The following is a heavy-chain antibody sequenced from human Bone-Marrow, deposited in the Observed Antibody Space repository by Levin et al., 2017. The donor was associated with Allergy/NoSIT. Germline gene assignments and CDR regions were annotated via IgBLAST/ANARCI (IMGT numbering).Heavy chain of an antibody. Sequence: SQTLSLTCTVSGDSIGSYYWAWIRQPPGKGLEWIGYIYYSGATKFNPSLKSRVAISLDTSKNQFSLQLKSMNAADTAVYYCARALLFFESWYFDLWGRGTLVTVSS. V-gene: IGHV4-59*01. D-gene: IGHD3-3*01. CDR2: IYYSGAT. CDR1: GDSIGSYY. J-gene: IGHJ2*01. CDR3: ARALLFFESWYFDL.